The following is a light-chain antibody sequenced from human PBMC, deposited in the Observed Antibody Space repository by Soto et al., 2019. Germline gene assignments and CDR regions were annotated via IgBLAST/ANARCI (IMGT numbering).Light chain of an antibody. V-gene: IGLV2-14*01. CDR2: EVT. J-gene: IGLJ1*01. Sequence: SVSGSPGQSIAISCTGSSSDVGIYNYVSWYQQHPGKVPKLIIYEVTNRPSGVSNRFSGSKSGNTASLTISGLQAEDEADYYCSSYTTSSTRVFGTGTKVTVL. CDR1: SSDVGIYNY. CDR3: SSYTTSSTRV.